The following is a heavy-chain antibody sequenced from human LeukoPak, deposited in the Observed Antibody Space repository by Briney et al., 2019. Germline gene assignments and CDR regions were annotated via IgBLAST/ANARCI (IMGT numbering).Heavy chain of an antibody. D-gene: IGHD3-22*01. CDR3: AREDYYDSGSNDY. V-gene: IGHV4-59*01. Sequence: SETLSLTCTVSGGSISSYYWSWIRQPPGKGLEWIGYIYYSGSTNYNPSLKSRVTISVDTSKNQFSLKLRSVTAADTAVYYCAREDYYDSGSNDYWGQGTLVTVSS. CDR1: GGSISSYY. J-gene: IGHJ4*02. CDR2: IYYSGST.